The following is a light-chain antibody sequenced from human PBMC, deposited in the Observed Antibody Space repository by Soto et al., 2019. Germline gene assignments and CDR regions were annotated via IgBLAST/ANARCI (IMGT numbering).Light chain of an antibody. CDR1: NSDVGGYNY. Sequence: QSALTQSASVSGSPGQSITISCTGTNSDVGGYNYVSWYQQHPGKAHKLIIYDVSNRPSGVSNRFSGSKSGDTASLTISWLPAEDAGDYYCNSYTTTGTGVFGGGTQLTVL. V-gene: IGLV2-14*01. CDR2: DVS. CDR3: NSYTTTGTGV. J-gene: IGLJ3*02.